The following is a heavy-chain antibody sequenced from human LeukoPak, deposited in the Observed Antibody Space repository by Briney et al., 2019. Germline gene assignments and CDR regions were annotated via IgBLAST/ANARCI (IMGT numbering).Heavy chain of an antibody. Sequence: HTGGSLRLSCAASGFTFSSSAMSWVRQAPGKGLEWVSGISGSGDSKYYADSVKGRLTISRDNSKNTLYLQMNSLRAEDTAVYYCAKVGGRYFFDSWGQGTLVTVSS. CDR2: ISGSGDSK. J-gene: IGHJ4*02. D-gene: IGHD2-15*01. CDR3: AKVGGRYFFDS. V-gene: IGHV3-23*01. CDR1: GFTFSSSA.